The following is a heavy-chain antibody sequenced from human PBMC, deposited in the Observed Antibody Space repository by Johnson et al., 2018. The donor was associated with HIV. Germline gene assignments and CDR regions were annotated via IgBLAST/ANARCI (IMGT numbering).Heavy chain of an antibody. V-gene: IGHV3-30*19. D-gene: IGHD5-18*01. CDR1: GFTLSNYG. CDR3: ARVRGYSYGAHAFDI. Sequence: QVQLVESGGGVVQSGRSLRLSCAASGFTLSNYGMHWVRQAPGKGLEWVAVIWYDGSNKYYVDSVKGRFTISRDNSKNTLYLQMNSLRAEDTAVYYCARVRGYSYGAHAFDIWGQGTMVTVSS. CDR2: IWYDGSNK. J-gene: IGHJ3*02.